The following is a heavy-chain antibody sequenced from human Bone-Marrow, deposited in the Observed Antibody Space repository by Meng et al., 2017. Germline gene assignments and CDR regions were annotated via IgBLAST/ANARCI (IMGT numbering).Heavy chain of an antibody. Sequence: QVQGVGCGGGVVPPGRSLRLSCLASELTSSSCGMHWVRQAPGKGLEWVAVISYDGSNKYYADSVKGRFTISRDNSKNTLYLQMNSLRAEDTAVYYCARDRGGIDYWGQGTLVTVSS. CDR1: ELTSSSCG. J-gene: IGHJ4*02. V-gene: IGHV3-30*01. CDR2: ISYDGSNK. CDR3: ARDRGGIDY. D-gene: IGHD2-15*01.